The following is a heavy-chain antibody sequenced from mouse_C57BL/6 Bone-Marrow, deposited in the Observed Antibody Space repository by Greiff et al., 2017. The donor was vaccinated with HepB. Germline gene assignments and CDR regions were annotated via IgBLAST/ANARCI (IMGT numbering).Heavy chain of an antibody. CDR2: IYPGDGDT. CDR3: ARRGRKLRAMDY. Sequence: VQLKESGPELVKPGASVKISCKASGYAFSSSWMNWVKQRPGKGLEWIGRIYPGDGDTNYNGKFKGKATLTADKSSSTAYMQLSSLTSEDSAVYFCARRGRKLRAMDYWGQGTSVTVSS. CDR1: GYAFSSSW. J-gene: IGHJ4*01. D-gene: IGHD1-1*01. V-gene: IGHV1-82*01.